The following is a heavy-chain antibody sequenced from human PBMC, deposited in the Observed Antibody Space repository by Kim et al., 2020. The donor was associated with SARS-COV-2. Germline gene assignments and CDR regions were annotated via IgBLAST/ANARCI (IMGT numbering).Heavy chain of an antibody. CDR3: ARAAGHYYYGMDV. CDR1: GGSISSYY. J-gene: IGHJ6*02. V-gene: IGHV4-59*01. Sequence: SETLSLTCTVSGGSISSYYWSWIRQPPGKGLEWIGYIYYSGSTNDNPALKIRVTISVDTSKNQFSLKLSSVTAADTAVYYCARAAGHYYYGMDVWGQGTTVTVSS. CDR2: IYYSGST.